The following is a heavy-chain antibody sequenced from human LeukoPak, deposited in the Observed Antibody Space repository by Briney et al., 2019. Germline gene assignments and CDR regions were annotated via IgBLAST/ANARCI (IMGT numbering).Heavy chain of an antibody. D-gene: IGHD5-24*01. CDR3: ATISAQTFDI. CDR1: GFTFRSHW. J-gene: IGHJ3*02. Sequence: PGGSLRLSCVGSGFTFRSHWVNWVRQSPGKGLEWVANIKPDGIDKYYVDSARGRFTVSRDNAKNSAFLQMNSLRAEHTAIYYCATISAQTFDIWGQGTLVSVSS. CDR2: IKPDGIDK. V-gene: IGHV3-7*01.